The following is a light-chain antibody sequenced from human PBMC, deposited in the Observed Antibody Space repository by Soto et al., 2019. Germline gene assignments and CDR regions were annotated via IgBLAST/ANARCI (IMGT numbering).Light chain of an antibody. CDR3: AAWDDSLNGVV. Sequence: QSVLTQPPSASGTPGQRVTISCSGSRSNIGSYTVNWYQQLPGTAPKLLIYNNNQRPSGVPDRFSGSRSGTSASLAISGLRYEDEADYYCAAWDDSLNGVVFGGGTKLTVL. J-gene: IGLJ2*01. CDR1: RSNIGSYT. CDR2: NNN. V-gene: IGLV1-44*01.